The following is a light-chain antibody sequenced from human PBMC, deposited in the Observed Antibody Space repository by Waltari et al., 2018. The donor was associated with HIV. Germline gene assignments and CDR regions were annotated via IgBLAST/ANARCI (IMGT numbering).Light chain of an antibody. J-gene: IGKJ1*01. CDR2: GSS. V-gene: IGKV3-20*01. Sequence: VVTQSQGTLPLLPWARLTLSCRPIQTVRAIFLAWYQSKSGQRPWLLFYGSSTSSSRIPDRFSAPGSDTASGRDFSLTIHRLEPDDFAMYYCLLYGDSAPGTFGPGTRL. CDR1: QTVRAIF. CDR3: LLYGDSAPGT.